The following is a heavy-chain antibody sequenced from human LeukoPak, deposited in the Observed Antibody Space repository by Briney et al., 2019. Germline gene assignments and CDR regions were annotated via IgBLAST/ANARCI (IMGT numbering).Heavy chain of an antibody. CDR2: ISPYDDNT. D-gene: IGHD2-2*01. CDR3: TREDQ. V-gene: IGHV1-18*01. CDR1: GYTFGDHG. Sequence: ASVKVSCKASGYTFGDHGISWVRQAPGQGLEWMAWISPYDDNTRYAQKFQGRVSLTTDTSTSTAYMELTSLRADDTAIYYCTREDQWGQGTLVTVSS. J-gene: IGHJ4*02.